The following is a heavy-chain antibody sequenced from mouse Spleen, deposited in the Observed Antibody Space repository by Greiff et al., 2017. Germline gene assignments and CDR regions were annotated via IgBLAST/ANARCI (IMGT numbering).Heavy chain of an antibody. CDR3: ARGLGQAY. D-gene: IGHD3-3*01. CDR1: GFTFSSYA. J-gene: IGHJ3*01. CDR2: ISSGGSYT. V-gene: IGHV5-9-1*01. Sequence: EVNVVESGGGLVKPGGSLKLSCAASGFTFSSYAMSWVRQTPEKRLEWVATISSGGSYTYYPDSVKGRFTISRDNAKNTLYLQMSSLRSEDTAMYYCARGLGQAYWGQGTLVTVSA.